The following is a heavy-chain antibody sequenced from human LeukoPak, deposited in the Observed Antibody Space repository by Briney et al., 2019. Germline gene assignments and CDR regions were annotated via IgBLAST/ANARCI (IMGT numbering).Heavy chain of an antibody. Sequence: ASVKFSCKASGYTFTSYYMHWVRQAPGQGLEWMGIINPSGGSTSYAQKFQGRVTMTRDTSTSTVYMELSSLRAEDTAVYYCASSGATGAFDIWGQGTMVTVSS. CDR3: ASSGATGAFDI. J-gene: IGHJ3*02. CDR1: GYTFTSYY. CDR2: INPSGGST. D-gene: IGHD1-26*01. V-gene: IGHV1-46*01.